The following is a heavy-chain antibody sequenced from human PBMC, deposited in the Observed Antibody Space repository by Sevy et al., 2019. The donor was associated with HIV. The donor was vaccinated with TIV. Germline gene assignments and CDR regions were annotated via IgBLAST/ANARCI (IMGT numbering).Heavy chain of an antibody. Sequence: GGSLRLSCAVSGFSFDSYGMTWVRQAPGKGLEWVSGISGSGSRTYYADSVKGRFIISRDNSKNTLDLQMNSLRSEDTALYYCGEGGGGHYDPDEIGYYFYYYNMDVWGKGTTVTVSS. CDR1: GFSFDSYG. J-gene: IGHJ6*03. D-gene: IGHD3-22*01. V-gene: IGHV3-23*01. CDR3: GEGGGGHYDPDEIGYYFYYYNMDV. CDR2: ISGSGSRT.